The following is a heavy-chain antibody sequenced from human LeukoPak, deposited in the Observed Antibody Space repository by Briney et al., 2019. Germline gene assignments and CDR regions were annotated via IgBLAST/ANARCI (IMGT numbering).Heavy chain of an antibody. CDR2: IYWDDDK. CDR1: GFSLSASGVA. V-gene: IGHV2-5*02. CDR3: AHSTTYDYGDYYFDY. D-gene: IGHD4-17*01. J-gene: IGHJ4*02. Sequence: SGPTLVNPTQTLTLTCTFSGFSLSASGVAVGWIRQPPGKALECLALIYWDDDKHYSPSLKSRLTITKDTSKNQVVLTMTNMHPVDTATYYCAHSTTYDYGDYYFDYWGQGSLVTVSS.